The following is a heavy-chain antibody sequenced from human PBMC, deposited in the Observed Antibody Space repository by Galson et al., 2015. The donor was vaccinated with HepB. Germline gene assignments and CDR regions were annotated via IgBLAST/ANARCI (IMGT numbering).Heavy chain of an antibody. V-gene: IGHV3-23*01. D-gene: IGHD3-3*01. Sequence: SLRLSCAASGFTLSNYAMRWVRQAPGKGLEWVSGISGSGASTYYADSVKGRFTVSRDNSKNTLFLQMNSLRAEDTAVYYCAKGRSGQPSGGNNWFDPWGQGTPVTVSS. CDR1: GFTLSNYA. CDR3: AKGRSGQPSGGNNWFDP. CDR2: ISGSGAST. J-gene: IGHJ5*02.